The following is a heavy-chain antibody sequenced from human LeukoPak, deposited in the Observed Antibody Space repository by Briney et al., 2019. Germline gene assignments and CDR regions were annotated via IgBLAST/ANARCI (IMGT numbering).Heavy chain of an antibody. CDR1: GYTLTSYV. J-gene: IGHJ4*02. D-gene: IGHD3-9*01. CDR3: ARGGRLRFFDRLTLVNHEGFDY. V-gene: IGHV1-3*03. CDR2: INVGNGNT. Sequence: ASVKVSCKASGYTLTSYVMHWVRQAPGQRLEWMGWINVGNGNTKYSQDFQGRVTITRDTSASTAYVDLSSLRSEDMAVYYCARGGRLRFFDRLTLVNHEGFDYWGQGTLVTVSS.